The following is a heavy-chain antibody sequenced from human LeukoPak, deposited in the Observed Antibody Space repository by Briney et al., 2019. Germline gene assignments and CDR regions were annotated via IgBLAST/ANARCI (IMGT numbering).Heavy chain of an antibody. V-gene: IGHV3-48*03. CDR3: AELGITMIGGV. D-gene: IGHD3-10*02. Sequence: PGGSLRLSCAASEFPFSGYEMNWVRQAPGKGLEWVSYISSSGSTIYYADSVKGRFTISRDNAKNSLYLQMNSLRAEDTAVYYCAELGITMIGGVWGKGTTVTISS. CDR2: ISSSGSTI. CDR1: EFPFSGYE. J-gene: IGHJ6*04.